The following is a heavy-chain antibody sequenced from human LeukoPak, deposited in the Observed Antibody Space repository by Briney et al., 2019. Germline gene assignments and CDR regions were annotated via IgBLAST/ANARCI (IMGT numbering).Heavy chain of an antibody. CDR1: GGSTSTGDYY. D-gene: IGHD3-9*01. CDR2: IYTSGST. CDR3: ARVMTGVDWLSILDY. Sequence: SETLSLTCIVSGGSTSTGDYYCSWIRQPAGKGLEWIGRIYTSGSTNYNPSLKSRVTISVDTSKNQFSLKLSSVTAADTAVYYCARVMTGVDWLSILDYWGQGTLVTVSS. J-gene: IGHJ4*02. V-gene: IGHV4-61*02.